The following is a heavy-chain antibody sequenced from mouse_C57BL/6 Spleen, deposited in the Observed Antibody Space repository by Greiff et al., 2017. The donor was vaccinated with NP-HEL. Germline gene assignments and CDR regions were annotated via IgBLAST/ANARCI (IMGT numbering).Heavy chain of an antibody. D-gene: IGHD2-1*01. CDR3: ARLVNYPYCLDY. Sequence: EVTVVESGPGLAKPSQTLSLTCSVTGYSITSDYWNWLRQFTGNTLEYMGYISYSGSTNYNPSLKKRNSITRDTSKNQYYLQLKSVTTEDTATYYCARLVNYPYCLDYWGQGTTLTVSS. CDR1: GYSITSDY. J-gene: IGHJ2*01. CDR2: ISYSGST. V-gene: IGHV3-8*01.